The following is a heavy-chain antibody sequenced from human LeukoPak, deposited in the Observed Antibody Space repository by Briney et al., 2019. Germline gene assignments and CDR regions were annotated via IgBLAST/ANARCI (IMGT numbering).Heavy chain of an antibody. CDR1: GFTVSTNY. CDR3: ARASITGSEDV. D-gene: IGHD1-20*01. V-gene: IGHV3-7*01. CDR2: IKPDGSDK. J-gene: IGHJ3*01. Sequence: GGSLRLSCAASGFTVSTNYMSWVRQAPGKGLEWVANIKPDGSDKYYVDSVKGRFTISRDNAKNSLYLQMNSLRAEDTAVYFCARASITGSEDVWGQGTMVTASS.